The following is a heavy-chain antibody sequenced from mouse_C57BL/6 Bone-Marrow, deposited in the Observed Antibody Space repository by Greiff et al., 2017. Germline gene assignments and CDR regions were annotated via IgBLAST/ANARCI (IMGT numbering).Heavy chain of an antibody. D-gene: IGHD2-4*01. CDR1: GYTFTDYY. CDR3: AEYDYDDAMDY. Sequence: EVQLQQSGPVLVKPGASVKMSCKASGYTFTDYYMNWVKQSHGKSLEWIGVINPYNGGTSYNQKFKGKATLTVDKSSSTAYMELNSLTSEDSAVYYCAEYDYDDAMDYWGQGTSVTVSS. J-gene: IGHJ4*01. V-gene: IGHV1-19*01. CDR2: INPYNGGT.